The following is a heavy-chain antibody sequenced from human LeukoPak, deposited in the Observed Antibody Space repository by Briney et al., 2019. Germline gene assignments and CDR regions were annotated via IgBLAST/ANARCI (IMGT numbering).Heavy chain of an antibody. Sequence: GASVKVSCTASGGTFSSYAISWVRQAPGQGLEWMGGIIPIFGTANYAQKFQGRVTITTDESTSTAYMELSSLRSEDTAVYYCARGWDLYYDFWRERRRGSRYYYYMDVWGKGTTVTVSS. J-gene: IGHJ6*03. D-gene: IGHD3-3*01. CDR1: GGTFSSYA. CDR3: ARGWDLYYDFWRERRRGSRYYYYMDV. V-gene: IGHV1-69*05. CDR2: IIPIFGTA.